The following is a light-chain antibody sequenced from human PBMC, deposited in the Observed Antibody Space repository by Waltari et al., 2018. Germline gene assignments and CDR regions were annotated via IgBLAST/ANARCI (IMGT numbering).Light chain of an antibody. CDR1: NNDVGTYDL. V-gene: IGLV2-23*01. Sequence: QSALTQPASMSASPGQSITISCTATNNDVGTYDLVSWYQQHPGRAPKLLIFQGTKRPSEVSGRFSGSKSADTASRTISGLQPEDEADYYCCSYAGTWLFGGGTKVTVL. J-gene: IGLJ3*02. CDR2: QGT. CDR3: CSYAGTWL.